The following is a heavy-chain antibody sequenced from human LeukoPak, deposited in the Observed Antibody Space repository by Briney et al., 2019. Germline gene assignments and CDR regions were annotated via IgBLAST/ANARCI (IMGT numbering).Heavy chain of an antibody. CDR3: ARERRAWGEDF. J-gene: IGHJ4*02. Sequence: ASVKVSCKASGYTFTGYYMHWVRQAPGQGLEWVGLINPNGGNTGYAQRFQGRVTVTTDTSTSTVFMELNSLQSEDTAVYYCARERRAWGEDFWGQGTLVTVSS. D-gene: IGHD3-16*01. CDR1: GYTFTGYY. CDR2: INPNGGNT. V-gene: IGHV1-46*01.